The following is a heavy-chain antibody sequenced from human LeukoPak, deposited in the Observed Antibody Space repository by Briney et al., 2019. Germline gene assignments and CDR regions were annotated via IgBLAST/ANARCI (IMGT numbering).Heavy chain of an antibody. J-gene: IGHJ4*02. D-gene: IGHD2-15*01. CDR1: GYTFTSYD. V-gene: IGHV1-8*01. CDR3: ATRNCSGGSCYSLGY. CDR2: MNPNSGNT. Sequence: ASVKVSCMASGYTFTSYDINWVRQATGQGLEWMGWMNPNSGNTGYAQRFQGRVTMTRNTSISTAYMELSSLRSGDTAVYYCATRNCSGGSCYSLGYWGQGTLVTVSS.